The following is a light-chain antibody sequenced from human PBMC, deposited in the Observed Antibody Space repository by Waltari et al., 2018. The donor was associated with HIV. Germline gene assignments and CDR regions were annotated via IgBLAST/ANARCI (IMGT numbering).Light chain of an antibody. CDR1: SSNVGSYNL. CDR2: EVT. CDR3: CSYARGSILL. J-gene: IGLJ2*01. V-gene: IGLV2-23*01. Sequence: QAALTQPASVSGSPGQSITISCTGTSSNVGSYNLVSWYQQYSGKAPKLIIYEVTKRPAGVSSRFSGSKSGNTASLTISGLQAEDESDFYCCSYARGSILLFGGGTKVTVL.